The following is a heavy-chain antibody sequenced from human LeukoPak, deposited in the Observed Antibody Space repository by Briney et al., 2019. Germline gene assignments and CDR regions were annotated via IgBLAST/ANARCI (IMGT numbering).Heavy chain of an antibody. J-gene: IGHJ4*02. Sequence: GASVKVSCKASGYTFTSYDINWVRQATGQGLEWLGWMNPNSGNTGYAQNFQGRVTMTRDTSIDTAYMELTSLRYEDTAVYYCAKANSITIFGVISPVDYWGQGTLVTVSS. CDR1: GYTFTSYD. D-gene: IGHD3-3*01. CDR2: MNPNSGNT. V-gene: IGHV1-8*01. CDR3: AKANSITIFGVISPVDY.